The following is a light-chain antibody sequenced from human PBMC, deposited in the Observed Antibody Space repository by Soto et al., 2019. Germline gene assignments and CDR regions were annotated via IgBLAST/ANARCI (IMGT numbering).Light chain of an antibody. Sequence: EIVLTQSPGTLSLSPGERATLSCRASQSVSVNSLAWYQQKGGQAPRLLIYTASTRATGVPDRFSGSGSGTDFALTISRLETEDFAVYYCQQYGGSPPFTFGPGTKVDIK. J-gene: IGKJ3*01. V-gene: IGKV3-20*01. CDR3: QQYGGSPPFT. CDR1: QSVSVNS. CDR2: TAS.